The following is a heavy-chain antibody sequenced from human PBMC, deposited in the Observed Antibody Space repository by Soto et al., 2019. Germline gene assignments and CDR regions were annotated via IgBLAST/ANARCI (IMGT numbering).Heavy chain of an antibody. CDR2: ISAHNGNT. Sequence: QVHLVQSGAEVKKPGASVKVSCKGSGYAFTTYGITWVRQAPGQGLEGMGWISAHNGNTNYAQKLQGRVTVTRDTSTSTAYMELRSLRSDDTAVYYCARGRYGDYWGKGALVTVSS. CDR3: ARGRYGDY. CDR1: GYAFTTYG. J-gene: IGHJ4*02. V-gene: IGHV1-18*01. D-gene: IGHD1-1*01.